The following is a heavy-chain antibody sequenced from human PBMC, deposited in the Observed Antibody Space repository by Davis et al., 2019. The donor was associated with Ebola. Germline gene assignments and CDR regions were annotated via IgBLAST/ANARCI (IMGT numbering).Heavy chain of an antibody. CDR2: INSSSSYI. J-gene: IGHJ4*02. V-gene: IGHV3-21*01. Sequence: GGSLRLSCAASGFTFSNYNLNWVRQTPEKRLEWVSSINSSSSYIYYADSVKGRFTISRDDAKNSVYLHMNSLRAEDTAVYYCARFDHSFDSWGQGARVTVSS. CDR3: ARFDHSFDS. CDR1: GFTFSNYN. D-gene: IGHD4-11*01.